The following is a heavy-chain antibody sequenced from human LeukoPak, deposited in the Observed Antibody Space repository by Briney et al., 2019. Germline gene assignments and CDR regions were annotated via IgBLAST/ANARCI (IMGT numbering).Heavy chain of an antibody. Sequence: PGGSLRLSCAASGFTVSTNYMSWVRQAPGKGVEWVSVIYSGGSTYYADSVKGRFTISRDDSNNTVYLQMNSLRAEDSAVYYCARLTEYLRTLDGMDVWGQGSTVTVSS. V-gene: IGHV3-66*01. CDR3: ARLTEYLRTLDGMDV. CDR1: GFTVSTNY. CDR2: IYSGGST. D-gene: IGHD3-16*01. J-gene: IGHJ6*02.